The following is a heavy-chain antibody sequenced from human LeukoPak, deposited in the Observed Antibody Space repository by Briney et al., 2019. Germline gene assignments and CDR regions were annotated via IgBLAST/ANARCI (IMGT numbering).Heavy chain of an antibody. J-gene: IGHJ2*01. CDR1: GYTRTELS. CDR2: FDPEDGET. D-gene: IGHD1-26*01. V-gene: IGHV1-24*01. Sequence: ASVKVSCKVSGYTRTELSMHWVRQAPGKGLEGMGGFDPEDGETIYAQKFQGRVTMTEDTSTDTAYMELSSLRSGDTAVYYCATAVGATYLDWYFDLWGRGTLVTVSS. CDR3: ATAVGATYLDWYFDL.